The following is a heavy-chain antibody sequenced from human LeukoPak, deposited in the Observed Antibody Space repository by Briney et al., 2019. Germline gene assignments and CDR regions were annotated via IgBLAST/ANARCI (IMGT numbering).Heavy chain of an antibody. CDR2: IYTSGST. CDR3: ARDQYYYDSSGYGNFDY. J-gene: IGHJ4*02. D-gene: IGHD3-22*01. V-gene: IGHV4-4*07. Sequence: SETLSLTCTVSGGSISSYYWSWIRQPAGKGLEWIGRIYTSGSTNYNPSLKSRVTMSVDTSKNQFSLKLSSVTAADTAVYYCARDQYYYDSSGYGNFDYWGQGTLVTVSS. CDR1: GGSISSYY.